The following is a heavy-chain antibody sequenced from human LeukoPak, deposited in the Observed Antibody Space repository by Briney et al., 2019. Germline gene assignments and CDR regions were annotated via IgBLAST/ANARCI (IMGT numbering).Heavy chain of an antibody. J-gene: IGHJ4*02. Sequence: ASVKVSCKASGYTFTSYYMHWVRQAPGQGLEWMGIINPSGGNTGYAQKFQGRVTMTRNTSISTAYMELSSLRSEDTAVYYCARGSSRVQFDYWGQGTLVTVSS. V-gene: IGHV1-46*01. CDR3: ARGSSRVQFDY. CDR1: GYTFTSYY. D-gene: IGHD1-1*01. CDR2: INPSGGNT.